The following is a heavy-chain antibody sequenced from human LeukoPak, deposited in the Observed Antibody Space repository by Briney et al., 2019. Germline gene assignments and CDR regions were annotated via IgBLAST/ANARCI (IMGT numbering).Heavy chain of an antibody. V-gene: IGHV3-7*01. CDR2: ARSEK. Sequence: ARSEKYYVDSVKGRFTISRDNSKNTLYLQMNSLRAEDTGVYYCAKDHYWSIDYWGRGTLVTVSS. CDR3: AKDHYWSIDY. D-gene: IGHD3-3*01. J-gene: IGHJ4*02.